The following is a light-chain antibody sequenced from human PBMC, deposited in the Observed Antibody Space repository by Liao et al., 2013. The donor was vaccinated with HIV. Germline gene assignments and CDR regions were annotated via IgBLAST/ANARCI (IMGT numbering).Light chain of an antibody. Sequence: SYDLTQPPSVSVSPGQTATISCSGQNLGDKHASWYQQKPGQAPVLVIYKDNERPSGIPERFSGSSSGTTVTLTISGVQAEDEADYYCQSTDRSATYEVFGGGTKLSVL. V-gene: IGLV3-25*03. CDR3: QSTDRSATYEV. CDR1: NLGDKH. CDR2: KDN. J-gene: IGLJ3*02.